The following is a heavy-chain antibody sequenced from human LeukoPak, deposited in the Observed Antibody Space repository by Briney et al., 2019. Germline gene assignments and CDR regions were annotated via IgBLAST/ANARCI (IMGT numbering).Heavy chain of an antibody. V-gene: IGHV1-2*02. J-gene: IGHJ4*02. CDR2: INPNSGDT. Sequence: ASVKVSCKASGYTFTDYYTHWVRQAPGQGLEWMGWINPNSGDTDYAQKFQGRVSMTRDTSISTAYMELSRLRSDDTAVYYCARTITGTLDYWGQGTLVTVSS. CDR3: ARTITGTLDY. CDR1: GYTFTDYY. D-gene: IGHD1-7*01.